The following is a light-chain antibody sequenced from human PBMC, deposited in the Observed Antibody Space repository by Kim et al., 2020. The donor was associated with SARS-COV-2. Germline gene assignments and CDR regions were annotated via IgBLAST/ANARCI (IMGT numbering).Light chain of an antibody. CDR1: SGISNH. CDR2: GKN. J-gene: IGLJ2*01. CDR3: NSRDGSNNGL. V-gene: IGLV3-19*01. Sequence: VALGNTASTTSHADSGISNHASWYRQNPGKAPMLMIYGKNNRPSGIRDRFTGSRSGNTASLTISGAQAEDEADYYCNSRDGSNNGLFGGGTNLTVL.